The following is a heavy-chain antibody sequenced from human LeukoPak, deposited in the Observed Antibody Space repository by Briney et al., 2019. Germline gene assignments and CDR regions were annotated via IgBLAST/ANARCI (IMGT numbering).Heavy chain of an antibody. D-gene: IGHD5-12*01. CDR2: SYYSGST. Sequence: TLSLTCTVSGGSISSGDYYWSWIRQPPGKGLEWIGYSYYSGSTYYNPSLKSRVTISVDTSKNEFSLKLSSVTAADTAVYYCAREELGWLHTAEHAFDIWGQGTMVTVSS. CDR3: AREELGWLHTAEHAFDI. CDR1: GGSISSGDYY. V-gene: IGHV4-30-4*01. J-gene: IGHJ3*02.